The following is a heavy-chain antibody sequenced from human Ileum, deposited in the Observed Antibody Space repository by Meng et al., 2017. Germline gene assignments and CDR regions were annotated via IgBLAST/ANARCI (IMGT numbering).Heavy chain of an antibody. D-gene: IGHD1-20*01. CDR1: GYPFTGYH. CDR3: AIITAGGA. J-gene: IGHJ5*02. CDR2: INPNSGGT. Sequence: QVHLVQSGAEVKKPGASVKASCKASGYPFTGYHMHWVRQAPGQGLEWMGRINPNSGGTIYAQKFQGRVTMTRDTSISTGYMELSRLRSDDTAVYYCAIITAGGAWGQGTLVTVSS. V-gene: IGHV1-2*06.